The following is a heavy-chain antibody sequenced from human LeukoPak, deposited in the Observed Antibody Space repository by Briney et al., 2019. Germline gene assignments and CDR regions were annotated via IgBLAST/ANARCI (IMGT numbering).Heavy chain of an antibody. J-gene: IGHJ4*02. Sequence: QPGGSLRLSCAASGFTFSNHGMSWVRQGPGKGLEWVSAISGSGEKTYYADSVKVRFTISRDNSKNTLHLQMNSLRAEDTAVYYCAKKVAGFGSRRYYFDYWGQGTLVTVSS. CDR3: AKKVAGFGSRRYYFDY. CDR2: ISGSGEKT. V-gene: IGHV3-23*01. D-gene: IGHD3-10*01. CDR1: GFTFSNHG.